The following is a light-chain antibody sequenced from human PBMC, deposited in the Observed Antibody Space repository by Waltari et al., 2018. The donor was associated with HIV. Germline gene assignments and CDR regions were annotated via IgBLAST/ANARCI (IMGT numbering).Light chain of an antibody. J-gene: IGKJ2*01. V-gene: IGKV1-5*03. Sequence: IQMTQSPSILSASVGDRITIPCRASQNVDSWLAWYQQRPGRAPKLLLYKASTLEYGVPARFTGSGSGTNFTLTINSLHPDDFATYYCQQYNSDFYTFGLGTRLDLK. CDR3: QQYNSDFYT. CDR1: QNVDSW. CDR2: KAS.